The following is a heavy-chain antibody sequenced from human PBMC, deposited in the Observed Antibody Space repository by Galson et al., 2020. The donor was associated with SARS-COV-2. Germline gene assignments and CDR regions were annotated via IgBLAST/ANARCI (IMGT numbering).Heavy chain of an antibody. V-gene: IGHV1-2*02. CDR2: INPNSGGT. J-gene: IGHJ6*03. CDR3: ARAPAGVEWSSYYYYYMDV. Sequence: GESLKISCKASGYTFTGYYMHWVRQAPGQGLEWMGWINPNSGGTHYAQTFQGRVTMTRDTSISTAYMELSRLRSDDTAVYYCARAPAGVEWSSYYYYYMDVWGKGNTVTVSS. D-gene: IGHD3-3*01. CDR1: GYTFTGYY.